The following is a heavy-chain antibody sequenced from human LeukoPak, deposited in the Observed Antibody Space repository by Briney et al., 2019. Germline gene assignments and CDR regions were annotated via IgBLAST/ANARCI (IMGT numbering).Heavy chain of an antibody. J-gene: IGHJ3*02. D-gene: IGHD3-3*01. CDR2: IKQDGSEK. V-gene: IGHV3-7*01. Sequence: PGGSLRLSCAASGFTFSSYWMSWVRQAPGKGLEWVANIKQDGSEKYYVDSVKGRFTISRDNSKNTLYLQMNSLRAEDTAVYYCAKGNKIFGAFDIWGQGTMVTVSS. CDR3: AKGNKIFGAFDI. CDR1: GFTFSSYW.